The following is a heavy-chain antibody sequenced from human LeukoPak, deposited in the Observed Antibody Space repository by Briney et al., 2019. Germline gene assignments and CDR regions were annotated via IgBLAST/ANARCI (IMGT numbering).Heavy chain of an antibody. CDR1: GGSFSGYY. D-gene: IGHD2-2*01. Sequence: SETLSLTCAVYGGSFSGYYWSWIRQPPGKGLEWIGEINHSRSTNYNPSLKSRVTISVDTSKNQFSLKLSSVTAADTAVYYCARASYQLLLDYWGQGTLVTVSS. V-gene: IGHV4-34*01. CDR3: ARASYQLLLDY. J-gene: IGHJ4*02. CDR2: INHSRST.